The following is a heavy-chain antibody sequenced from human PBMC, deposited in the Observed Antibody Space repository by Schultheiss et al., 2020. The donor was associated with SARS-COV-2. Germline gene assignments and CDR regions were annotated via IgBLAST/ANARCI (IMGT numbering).Heavy chain of an antibody. V-gene: IGHV3-23*01. J-gene: IGHJ6*02. CDR2: ISGSGGST. Sequence: GGSLRLSCAASGFTFSSYAMSWVRQAPGKGLEWVSAISGSGGSTYYADSVKGRFTISRDNAKNSLYLQMNSLRAEDTAVYYCARAPSYYYYGMDVWGQGTTVTVSS. CDR1: GFTFSSYA. CDR3: ARAPSYYYYGMDV.